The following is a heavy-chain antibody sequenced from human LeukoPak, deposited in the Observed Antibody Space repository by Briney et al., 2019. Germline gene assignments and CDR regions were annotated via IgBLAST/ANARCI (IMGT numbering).Heavy chain of an antibody. V-gene: IGHV5-51*01. J-gene: IGHJ6*02. Sequence: GEAPKIFRKGSGYDLTSYWNGWVRPVPGKGLEWVGIIYSGDSDTRYSPSFQGQVIISADKTISTASLQWSSLKASDTAMYYCARLGTAAADYDYYYGMDVWGQGTTVTVSS. CDR1: GYDLTSYW. CDR3: ARLGTAAADYDYYYGMDV. CDR2: IYSGDSDT. D-gene: IGHD6-13*01.